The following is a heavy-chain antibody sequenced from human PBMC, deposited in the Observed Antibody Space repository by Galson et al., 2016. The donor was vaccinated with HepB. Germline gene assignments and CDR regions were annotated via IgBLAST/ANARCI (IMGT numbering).Heavy chain of an antibody. CDR2: IQQDGGKK. J-gene: IGHJ4*02. CDR3: AREGAGGFDY. Sequence: SLRLSCAASGFTFSSYWISWIRQAPGKGLEWVANIQQDGGKKEYVDSVRGRFTISRDNAMNSLYLQMNSLRAEATAVYYWAREGAGGFDYWGQGALVTVSS. D-gene: IGHD3-10*01. CDR1: GFTFSSYW. V-gene: IGHV3-7*03.